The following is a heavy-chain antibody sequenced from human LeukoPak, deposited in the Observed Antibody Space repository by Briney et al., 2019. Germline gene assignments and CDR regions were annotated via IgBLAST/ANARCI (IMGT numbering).Heavy chain of an antibody. CDR3: ARDAGSIAAAGSLSDY. CDR2: ISAYNGNT. D-gene: IGHD6-13*01. Sequence: GASVKVSCKASGYTFTSYGIRWVRQAPGQGLEWMGWISAYNGNTNYAQKLQGRVTMTTDTSTSTAYMELRSLRSDDTAVYYCARDAGSIAAAGSLSDYWGQGTLVTVSS. J-gene: IGHJ4*02. V-gene: IGHV1-18*01. CDR1: GYTFTSYG.